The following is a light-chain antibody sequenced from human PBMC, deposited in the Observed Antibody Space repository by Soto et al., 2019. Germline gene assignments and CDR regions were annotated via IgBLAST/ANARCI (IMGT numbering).Light chain of an antibody. CDR1: QSVSTSY. V-gene: IGKV3-20*01. Sequence: EIVLTQSPGTLSLSPGERATLSCRASQSVSTSYLAWYQQKPGQAPRLLIYGASSRATGIPDRFSGSGSGTDFTLTISRLEPEDFAVYSCQQYGSSPPWTFGQGTKVELK. CDR2: GAS. J-gene: IGKJ1*01. CDR3: QQYGSSPPWT.